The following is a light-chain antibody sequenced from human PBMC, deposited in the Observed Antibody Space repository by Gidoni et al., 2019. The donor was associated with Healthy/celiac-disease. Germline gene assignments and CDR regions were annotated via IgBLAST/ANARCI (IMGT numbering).Light chain of an antibody. V-gene: IGLV2-14*01. Sequence: QSALTQPASVPGSPVQSITISCTGTSSDVGCYNYVSWYQQHPGKAPKLMIYDVSNRPSGVSNRFSGSKSGNTASLTISGLQAEDEADYYCSSYTSSSRVFGGGTKLTVL. J-gene: IGLJ3*02. CDR1: SSDVGCYNY. CDR2: DVS. CDR3: SSYTSSSRV.